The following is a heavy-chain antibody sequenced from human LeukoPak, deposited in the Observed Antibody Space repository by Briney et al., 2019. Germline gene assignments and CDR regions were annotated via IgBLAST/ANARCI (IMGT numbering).Heavy chain of an antibody. CDR2: IYYSGST. D-gene: IGHD3-3*01. Sequence: AETLSLTCTVSGGSISRYYWSWLRQPPGKGREWIGYIYYSGSTYYNPSLKSRVTISVDKSKKQFSLKLSSVTAADTAVYYCARSEITIFGVVISGNHAFDIWGQGTMVTVSS. J-gene: IGHJ3*02. CDR3: ARSEITIFGVVISGNHAFDI. V-gene: IGHV4-59*08. CDR1: GGSISRYY.